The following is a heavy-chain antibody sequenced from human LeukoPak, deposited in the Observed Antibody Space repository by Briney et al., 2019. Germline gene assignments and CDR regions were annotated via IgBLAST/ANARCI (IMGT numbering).Heavy chain of an antibody. D-gene: IGHD3-3*01. CDR3: TRTSTYDFWSGYYRDDAFDI. J-gene: IGHJ3*02. V-gene: IGHV4-59*01. CDR2: IYYRGST. Sequence: SETLSLTCTVSGDSISSYYWSWIRQPPGKGREWIGYIYYRGSTNYNPSLKSRVTISVDTSKNQFSLKLSSVTAADTAVYYCTRTSTYDFWSGYYRDDAFDIWGQGTMVTVSS. CDR1: GDSISSYY.